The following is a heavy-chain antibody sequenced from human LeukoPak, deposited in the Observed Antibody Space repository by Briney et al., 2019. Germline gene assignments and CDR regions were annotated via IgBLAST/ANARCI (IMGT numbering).Heavy chain of an antibody. V-gene: IGHV3-21*04. CDR2: ISSSSSYI. J-gene: IGHJ6*02. CDR3: ASGYCSGGSCSDYYYYGMDV. Sequence: GGSLRLSCAASGFTFSSYSMNWVRQAPGKGLEWVSSISSSSSYIYYADSVKGRFTISRDNAKNSLYLQMNSLRAEDTAVYYCASGYCSGGSCSDYYYYGMDVWGQGTTVTVSS. CDR1: GFTFSSYS. D-gene: IGHD2-15*01.